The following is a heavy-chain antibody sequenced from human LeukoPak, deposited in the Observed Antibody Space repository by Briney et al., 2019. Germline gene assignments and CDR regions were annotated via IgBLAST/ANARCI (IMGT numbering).Heavy chain of an antibody. J-gene: IGHJ3*02. CDR2: ISYDGSNK. D-gene: IGHD3-16*01. CDR3: AKPLPDYDAFDI. Sequence: GRSLRLSCAASGFTFSSYGMPWVRQAPGKGLEWVAVISYDGSNKYYADSVKGRFTISRDNSKNTLYLQMNSLRAEDTAVYYCAKPLPDYDAFDIWGQGTMVTVSS. CDR1: GFTFSSYG. V-gene: IGHV3-30*18.